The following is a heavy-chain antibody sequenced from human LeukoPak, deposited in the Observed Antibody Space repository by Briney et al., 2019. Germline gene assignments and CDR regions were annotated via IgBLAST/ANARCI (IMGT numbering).Heavy chain of an antibody. V-gene: IGHV4-59*01. CDR3: ARGQSGIVVVPAAMAHNWFDP. Sequence: PSETLSLTCTVSGGSISSYYWSWIRQPPGKGLEWIGYIYYSGSTNYNPSLKSRVTISVDTSKNQFSLKLSSVTAADTAVYYCARGQSGIVVVPAAMAHNWFDPWGQGTLVTVSS. D-gene: IGHD2-2*01. J-gene: IGHJ5*02. CDR2: IYYSGST. CDR1: GGSISSYY.